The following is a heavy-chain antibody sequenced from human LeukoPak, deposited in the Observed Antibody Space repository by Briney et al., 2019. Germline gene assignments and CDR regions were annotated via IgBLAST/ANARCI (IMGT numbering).Heavy chain of an antibody. V-gene: IGHV4-34*01. Sequence: SETLSLTCAVYGGSFSGYYWSRLRQPPGKGLEWIGEINHSGSTNYNPSLKSRVTISVDTSKNKFSLKLSSVTAADTAVYYCARGRSIAARADYYYYMDVWGKGTTVTVSS. J-gene: IGHJ6*03. CDR1: GGSFSGYY. CDR2: INHSGST. D-gene: IGHD6-6*01. CDR3: ARGRSIAARADYYYYMDV.